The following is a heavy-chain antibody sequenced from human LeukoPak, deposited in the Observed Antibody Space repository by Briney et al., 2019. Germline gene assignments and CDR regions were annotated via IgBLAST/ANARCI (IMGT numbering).Heavy chain of an antibody. D-gene: IGHD3/OR15-3a*01. Sequence: GASVKVSCKASRGTFSSYAISWVRQAPGQGLEWMGRIIPIFGTANYAQKFQGRVTITTDESTSTAYMELSSLRSEDTAVYYCARDALRTGYLAGYYYMDVWGKGTMVTVSS. CDR2: IIPIFGTA. CDR3: ARDALRTGYLAGYYYMDV. J-gene: IGHJ6*03. V-gene: IGHV1-69*05. CDR1: RGTFSSYA.